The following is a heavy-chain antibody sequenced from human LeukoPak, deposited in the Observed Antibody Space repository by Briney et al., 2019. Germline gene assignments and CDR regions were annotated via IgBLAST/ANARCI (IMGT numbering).Heavy chain of an antibody. CDR2: IYYSGST. Sequence: SETLSLTCTVSGGYIGSFCWSWIRQPPGKGLEWIGYIYYSGSTNYNPSLKSRVTISVDTSKNQFSLKLSSVTAADTAVYYCARDRGYYYDSSGYSNWFDPWGQGTLVTVSS. CDR3: ARDRGYYYDSSGYSNWFDP. V-gene: IGHV4-59*01. J-gene: IGHJ5*02. CDR1: GGYIGSFC. D-gene: IGHD3-22*01.